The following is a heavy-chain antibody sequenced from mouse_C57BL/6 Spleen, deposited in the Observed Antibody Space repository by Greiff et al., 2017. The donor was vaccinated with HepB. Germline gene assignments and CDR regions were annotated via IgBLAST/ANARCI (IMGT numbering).Heavy chain of an antibody. V-gene: IGHV1-76*01. Sequence: QVQLKESGAELVRPGASVKLSCKASGYTFTDYYINWVKQRPGQGLEWIARIYPGSGNTYYNEKFKGKATLTAEKSSSTAYMQLSSLTSEDSAVYFCARLGAGYYFDYWGQGTTLTVSS. CDR1: GYTFTDYY. CDR2: IYPGSGNT. CDR3: ARLGAGYYFDY. J-gene: IGHJ2*01.